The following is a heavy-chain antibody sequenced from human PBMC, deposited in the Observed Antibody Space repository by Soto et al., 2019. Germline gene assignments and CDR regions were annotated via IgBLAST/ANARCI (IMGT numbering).Heavy chain of an antibody. Sequence: GASVKVSCKASGYTFTSYDINGVRQATGQGLEWMGWMNPNSGNTGYAQKFQGRVTMTRNTSISTAYMELSSLRSEDTAVYYCASMVIAYSPGSDAFDIWGQGTMVTVSS. V-gene: IGHV1-8*01. CDR3: ASMVIAYSPGSDAFDI. CDR2: MNPNSGNT. J-gene: IGHJ3*02. D-gene: IGHD5-18*01. CDR1: GYTFTSYD.